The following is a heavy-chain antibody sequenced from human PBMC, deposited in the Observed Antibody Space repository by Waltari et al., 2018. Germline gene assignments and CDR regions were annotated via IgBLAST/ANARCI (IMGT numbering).Heavy chain of an antibody. V-gene: IGHV4-39*01. CDR3: ARHGVGYFDY. CDR1: GGSISISSYC. Sequence: QLQLQESGPGLVKPSETLSLPCTVSGGSISISSYCWGWIRQPPGKGLEWIGSIYYSGSTYYNPSLKSRVTISVDTSKNQFSLKLSSVTAADTAVYYCARHGVGYFDYWGQGTLVTVSS. J-gene: IGHJ4*02. D-gene: IGHD3-16*01. CDR2: IYYSGST.